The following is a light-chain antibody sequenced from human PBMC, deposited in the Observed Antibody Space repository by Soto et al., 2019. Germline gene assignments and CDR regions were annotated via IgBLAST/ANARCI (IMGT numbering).Light chain of an antibody. CDR2: AAS. CDR1: QSISTY. J-gene: IGKJ5*01. CDR3: QQSPDHPVT. Sequence: DIQMTQSTSSLSASVGDRVSITCRAIQSISTYLNWFQQKPGEAPNLLIYAASTLHSGVPSRFSGSGSGTDFILTIRSLQPEDFATYYCQQSPDHPVTFGQGTRLDI. V-gene: IGKV1-39*01.